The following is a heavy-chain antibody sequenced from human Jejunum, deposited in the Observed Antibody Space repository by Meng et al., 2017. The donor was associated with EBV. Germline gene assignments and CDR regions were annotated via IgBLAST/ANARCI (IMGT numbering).Heavy chain of an antibody. CDR1: GFTFSSSA. V-gene: IGHV3-23*04. D-gene: IGHD1/OR15-1a*01. CDR2: IGGSGGAT. Sequence: VGVGGGLLPPGGSLVLSCYASGFTFSSSARAWVRRAPGKGVVVVCSIGGSGGATYYADSVKGRFTISRDNSKSTLYLQMNSLRAEDTAVYYCAKLTRAWGQGTLVTVSS. J-gene: IGHJ5*02. CDR3: AKLTRA.